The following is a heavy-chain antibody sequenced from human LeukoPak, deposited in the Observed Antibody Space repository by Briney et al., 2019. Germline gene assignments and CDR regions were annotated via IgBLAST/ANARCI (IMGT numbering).Heavy chain of an antibody. D-gene: IGHD3-3*01. Sequence: SETLSLTCTVSGGSISSSSYYWGWIRQPPGRGLEWIGSIYYSGSTYYNPSLKSRVTISVDTSKNQFSLKLSSVTAAETAVYYCARIAYDFWSGFDYWGQGTLVTVSS. CDR3: ARIAYDFWSGFDY. J-gene: IGHJ4*02. CDR2: IYYSGST. CDR1: GGSISSSSYY. V-gene: IGHV4-39*01.